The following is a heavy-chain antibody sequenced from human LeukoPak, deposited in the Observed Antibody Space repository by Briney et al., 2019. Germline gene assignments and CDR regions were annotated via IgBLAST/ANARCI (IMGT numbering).Heavy chain of an antibody. CDR1: GFTFSSYG. J-gene: IGHJ4*02. CDR2: IWYDGSNK. V-gene: IGHV3-33*08. D-gene: IGHD7-27*01. CDR3: ARDITPNWGPENYFDY. Sequence: GGSLRLSCAASGFTFSSYGMHWVRQAPGKGLEWVAVIWYDGSNKYYADSVKGRFTISRDNSKNTLYLQMNSLRAEDTAVYYCARDITPNWGPENYFDYWGQGTPVPVSS.